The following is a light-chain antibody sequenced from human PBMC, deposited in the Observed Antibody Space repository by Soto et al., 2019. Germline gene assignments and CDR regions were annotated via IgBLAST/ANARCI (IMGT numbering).Light chain of an antibody. CDR3: SSYTGSSTPYV. CDR1: SSDVGGYNY. J-gene: IGLJ1*01. CDR2: EVS. Sequence: QSALTQPASVSGSAGQSITISCTGTSSDVGGYNYVSWYQQHPGKAPKLMIYEVSNRPSGVSNRFSGSKSGNTASLTISGLQAEDEADYYCSSYTGSSTPYVFGTGTKLTV. V-gene: IGLV2-14*01.